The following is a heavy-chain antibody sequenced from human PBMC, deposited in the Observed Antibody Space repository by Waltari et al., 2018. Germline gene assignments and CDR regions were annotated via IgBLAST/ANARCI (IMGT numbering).Heavy chain of an antibody. Sequence: QLRLQESGPGLVQHSETLSLTCTVTGGSISSGGYYWGWIRQTPGKGVEWIGSIYYSGSTHYNPTLESRVTISGDTSKNQFSLKVSSVTAADTAVYYCARHWKRSGYRFDPWGQGTLVTVSS. CDR3: ARHWKRSGYRFDP. CDR1: GGSISSGGYY. J-gene: IGHJ5*02. CDR2: IYYSGST. D-gene: IGHD5-12*01. V-gene: IGHV4-39*01.